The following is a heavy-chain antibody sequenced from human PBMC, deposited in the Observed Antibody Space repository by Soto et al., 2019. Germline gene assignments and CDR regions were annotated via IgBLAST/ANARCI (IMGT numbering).Heavy chain of an antibody. V-gene: IGHV1-69*06. CDR3: ARDLLRESLAREYYFDY. CDR1: GGTFSSYA. D-gene: IGHD3-10*01. CDR2: IIPIFGTA. J-gene: IGHJ4*02. Sequence: QVQLVQSGAEVKKPGSSVKVSCKASGGTFSSYAISWVRQGPGQGLEWMGGIIPIFGTANYAQKFQGRVTITADKSTSTAYMELSSLRSEDTAVYYCARDLLRESLAREYYFDYWGQGTLVTVSS.